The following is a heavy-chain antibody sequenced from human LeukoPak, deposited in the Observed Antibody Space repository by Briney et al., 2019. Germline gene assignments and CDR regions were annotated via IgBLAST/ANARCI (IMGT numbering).Heavy chain of an antibody. V-gene: IGHV4-4*07. CDR2: IYTSGIT. J-gene: IGHJ4*02. Sequence: PSETLSLTCTVSGGAISSYHWSWIRQPAGKGLEWIGRIYTSGITNYNPSLKSRVTMSVDTSKNQFSLKLSSVTAADTAVYYCARSYYDILTGHDTHDYWGQGTLVTVSS. D-gene: IGHD3-9*01. CDR1: GGAISSYH. CDR3: ARSYYDILTGHDTHDY.